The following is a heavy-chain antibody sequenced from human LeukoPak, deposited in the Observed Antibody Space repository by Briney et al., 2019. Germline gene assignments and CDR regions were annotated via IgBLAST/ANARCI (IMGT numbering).Heavy chain of an antibody. Sequence: GGSLRLSCAASGFTFSSYSMNWDRQAPGKGLEWVSYISSSGSTTYYADSVKGRFTISRDNSKNTLYLQMNSLRAEDTALYYCAKPAKTDYADYWGQGTLVTVSS. CDR3: AKPAKTDYADY. CDR2: ISSSGSTT. J-gene: IGHJ4*02. D-gene: IGHD1-14*01. V-gene: IGHV3-48*01. CDR1: GFTFSSYS.